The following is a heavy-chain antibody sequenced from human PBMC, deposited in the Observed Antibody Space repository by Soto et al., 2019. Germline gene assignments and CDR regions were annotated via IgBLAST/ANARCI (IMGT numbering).Heavy chain of an antibody. CDR1: GFTFSTFA. Sequence: GESLKNSCSTSGFTFSTFAMHWVRQAPGKGLEYVSAISSNGDNTYYADSVKGRFTISRDNSKNTLYLQMSNLRAEDTAVYYCVNSGNTFIRGDPFYYYYGMDVWGQGTTVTVSS. J-gene: IGHJ6*02. CDR3: VNSGNTFIRGDPFYYYYGMDV. V-gene: IGHV3-64D*06. D-gene: IGHD3-10*01. CDR2: ISSNGDNT.